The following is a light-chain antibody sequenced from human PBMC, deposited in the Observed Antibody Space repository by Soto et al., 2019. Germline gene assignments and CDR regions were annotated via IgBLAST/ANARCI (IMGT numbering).Light chain of an antibody. CDR1: SSNIGSNI. V-gene: IGLV1-44*01. J-gene: IGLJ1*01. Sequence: QSVLTQPPSASGTPGQRVTISCSGSSSNIGSNIVNWYQQFPGTAPKLLIYSSNQRPSGVPDRFSGSKSGTSGSLAIRGLQSEDEADYYCAAWDDSLNGYVFGTGTKVPS. CDR2: SSN. CDR3: AAWDDSLNGYV.